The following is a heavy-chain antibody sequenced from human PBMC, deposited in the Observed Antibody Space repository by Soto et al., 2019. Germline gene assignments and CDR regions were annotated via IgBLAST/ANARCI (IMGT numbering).Heavy chain of an antibody. D-gene: IGHD3-22*01. CDR3: AREDYYDSSGYLPVRYYFGMDV. V-gene: IGHV1-18*01. J-gene: IGHJ6*02. CDR2: IGAYNGHT. Sequence: KVSCKASGYTFTNSGISWVRQAPGQGLEWMGWIGAYNGHTKYAQKLQGRVTMTTDTSTSTAYMELRSLKSDDTAVYYCAREDYYDSSGYLPVRYYFGMDVWGQGTTVTVSS. CDR1: GYTFTNSG.